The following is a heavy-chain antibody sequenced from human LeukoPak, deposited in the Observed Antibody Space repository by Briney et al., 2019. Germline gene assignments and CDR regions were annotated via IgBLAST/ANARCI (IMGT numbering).Heavy chain of an antibody. Sequence: PETLSLTCAVYGGSPSGDYWSWIRQPPGKGVEWIGEIKYSGSTNYSPSLKSRVTRSVDTSKSQFSLKLSSVTAADTAVYYCARGRRQGGGYFVWSDAFDIWGQGTMVTVSS. D-gene: IGHD3-9*01. CDR2: IKYSGST. J-gene: IGHJ3*02. CDR1: GGSPSGDY. CDR3: ARGRRQGGGYFVWSDAFDI. V-gene: IGHV4-34*01.